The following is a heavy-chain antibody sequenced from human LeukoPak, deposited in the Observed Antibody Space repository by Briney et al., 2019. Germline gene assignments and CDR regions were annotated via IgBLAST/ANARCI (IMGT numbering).Heavy chain of an antibody. J-gene: IGHJ4*02. D-gene: IGHD1-26*01. Sequence: GGSLRLSCAASGFTLSSYAMSWVRQAPGKGLEWVSAINGDGDSTYYADSVKGRFTISRDNSKNTLYLQMNSLRAEDTAVYYCAKAVGATKFDYWGQGTLVTVSS. V-gene: IGHV3-23*01. CDR3: AKAVGATKFDY. CDR2: INGDGDST. CDR1: GFTLSSYA.